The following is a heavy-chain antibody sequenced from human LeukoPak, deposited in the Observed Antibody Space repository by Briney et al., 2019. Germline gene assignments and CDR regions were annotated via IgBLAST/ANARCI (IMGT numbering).Heavy chain of an antibody. CDR1: GFTVSSSY. V-gene: IGHV3-53*01. J-gene: IGHJ4*02. D-gene: IGHD4-17*01. CDR3: ARGGMLHGDPFDY. Sequence: PGGSLRLSCAASGFTVSSSYMSWVRQAPGKGLEWVSVIYSGGSTYYADSVKGRFTISRDNSKNTLYLQMNSLRAEDTAVYYCARGGMLHGDPFDYWGQGTLVTVSS. CDR2: IYSGGST.